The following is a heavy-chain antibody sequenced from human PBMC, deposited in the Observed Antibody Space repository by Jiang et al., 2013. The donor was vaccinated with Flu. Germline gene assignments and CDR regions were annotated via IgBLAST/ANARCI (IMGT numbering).Heavy chain of an antibody. CDR3: AKCGTTAVTPWFDP. CDR2: ITGSGGST. D-gene: IGHD4-23*01. V-gene: IGHV3-23*01. CDR1: GFTFSNYA. J-gene: IGHJ5*02. Sequence: QLLESGGGLVQPGGSLRLSCAASGFTFSNYAMSWVRQAPGKGLEWVSAITGSGGSTYYADSVKGRFTISRDNSKNTLYLQMNSLRAEDTAVYYCAKCGTTAVTPWFDPWGQGTLVTVSS.